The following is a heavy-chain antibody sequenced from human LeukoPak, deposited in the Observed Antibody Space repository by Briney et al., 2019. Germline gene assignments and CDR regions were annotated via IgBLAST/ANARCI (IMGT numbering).Heavy chain of an antibody. CDR1: GFTFSNYG. CDR3: AKHTYDSSGYYRRFDY. D-gene: IGHD3-22*01. J-gene: IGHJ4*02. CDR2: IRYDGINK. V-gene: IGHV3-30*02. Sequence: GGSLRLSCAASGFTFSNYGMHWVRQAPGKGLEWVAFIRYDGINKYYADSVKGRFTISRDNSKNTLYLQMNSLRAEDTAVYYCAKHTYDSSGYYRRFDYWGQGTLVTVSS.